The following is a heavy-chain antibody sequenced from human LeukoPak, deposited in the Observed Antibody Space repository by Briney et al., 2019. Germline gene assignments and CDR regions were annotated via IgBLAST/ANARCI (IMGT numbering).Heavy chain of an antibody. Sequence: SGTLSLTCTAAGTSISTSNYYWSWIRQPPGKGLEWIGEINHSGSTNYNPSLKSRVTISVDTSKSQFSLKLSSVTAADTAVYYCARGRRVVYPHSVRVFGGGMDVWGQGTTVTVSS. V-gene: IGHV4-39*07. CDR2: INHSGST. CDR1: GTSISTSNYY. CDR3: ARGRRVVYPHSVRVFGGGMDV. J-gene: IGHJ6*02. D-gene: IGHD2-8*02.